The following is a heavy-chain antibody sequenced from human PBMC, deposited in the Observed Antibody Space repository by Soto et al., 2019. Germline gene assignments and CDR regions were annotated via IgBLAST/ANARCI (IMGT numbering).Heavy chain of an antibody. CDR3: AKDSSRAMGPGYADY. J-gene: IGHJ4*02. V-gene: IGHV3-30*18. D-gene: IGHD3-9*01. CDR2: ISYDGSNK. CDR1: GFTFSSYG. Sequence: GGSLRLSCAASGFTFSSYGMHWVRQAPSKGLEWVAVISYDGSNKYYADSVKGRFTISRDNSKNTLYLQMNSLRAEDTAVYYCAKDSSRAMGPGYADYWGQGTLVTVSS.